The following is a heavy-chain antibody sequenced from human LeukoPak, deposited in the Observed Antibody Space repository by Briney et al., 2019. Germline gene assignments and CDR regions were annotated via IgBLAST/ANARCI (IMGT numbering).Heavy chain of an antibody. J-gene: IGHJ6*02. Sequence: ASVKVSCKASGYTFTGYYMHWVRQAPGQGLEWMGWINPNSGGTNYAQKFQGWVTMTRDTSISTAYMELSRLRSDDTAVYYCARDPSRTVRQYCYYYGMDVWGQGTTVTVSS. CDR2: INPNSGGT. CDR1: GYTFTGYY. V-gene: IGHV1-2*04. D-gene: IGHD1-1*01. CDR3: ARDPSRTVRQYCYYYGMDV.